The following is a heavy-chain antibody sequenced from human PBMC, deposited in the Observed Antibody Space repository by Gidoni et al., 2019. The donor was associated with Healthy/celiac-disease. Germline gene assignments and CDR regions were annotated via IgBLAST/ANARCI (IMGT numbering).Heavy chain of an antibody. V-gene: IGHV4-38-2*01. CDR1: GYSISSGYY. D-gene: IGHD3-10*01. Sequence: QVQLQESGPGLVKPSETLSLTCAVSGYSISSGYYWGWIRQPPGKGLEWIGSIYHSGSTYYNPSLKSRVTISVDTSKNQFSLKLSSVTAADTAVYYCARQLPLPSWFDPWGQGTLVTVSS. CDR3: ARQLPLPSWFDP. J-gene: IGHJ5*02. CDR2: IYHSGST.